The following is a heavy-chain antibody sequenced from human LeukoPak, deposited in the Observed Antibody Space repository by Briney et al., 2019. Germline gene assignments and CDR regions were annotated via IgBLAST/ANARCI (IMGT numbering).Heavy chain of an antibody. D-gene: IGHD6-13*01. J-gene: IGHJ6*03. V-gene: IGHV4-61*02. CDR3: ARCYSSSWYPSYYYYMDV. CDR2: IYTSGST. Sequence: PPQTLSLTCTVSGGSISNGSYYWSWIRQPAGKGLEWIGRIYTSGSTNYNPSLKSRVTISVDTSKNQFSLKLSSVTAADTAVYYCARCYSSSWYPSYYYYMDVWGKGTTVTISS. CDR1: GGSISNGSYY.